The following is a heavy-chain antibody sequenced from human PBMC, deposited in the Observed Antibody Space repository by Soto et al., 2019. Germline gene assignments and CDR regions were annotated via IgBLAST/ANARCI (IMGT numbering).Heavy chain of an antibody. CDR1: GYTFSSYA. J-gene: IGHJ5*02. Sequence: SCKASGYTFSSYAMHWVRQAPGKGLEWVAVISYDGSNKYYADSVKGRFTISRDNSKNTLYLQMNSLRAEDTAVYYCARDGSDCSGGSCYPNWFDPWGQGTLVTVSS. CDR2: ISYDGSNK. D-gene: IGHD2-15*01. V-gene: IGHV3-30-3*01. CDR3: ARDGSDCSGGSCYPNWFDP.